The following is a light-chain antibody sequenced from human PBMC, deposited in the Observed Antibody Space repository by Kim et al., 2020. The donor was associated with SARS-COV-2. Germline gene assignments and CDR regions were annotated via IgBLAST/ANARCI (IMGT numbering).Light chain of an antibody. Sequence: PGHRATPTCRASQSFSSSFPWYQQRPGQPSRLILYDGSVRATGVPARFRGTGYGTDFTLTIDSLAPEDFVVYYCHHRSDWPRGASGQGTRLEI. J-gene: IGKJ5*01. CDR2: DGS. CDR1: QSFSSS. V-gene: IGKV3-11*01. CDR3: HHRSDWPRGA.